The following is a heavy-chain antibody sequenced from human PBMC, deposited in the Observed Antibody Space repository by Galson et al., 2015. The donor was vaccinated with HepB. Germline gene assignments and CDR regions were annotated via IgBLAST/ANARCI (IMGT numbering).Heavy chain of an antibody. CDR3: AREDPNCSSTSCYSFDY. D-gene: IGHD2-2*01. J-gene: IGHJ4*02. CDR1: GFTFSSYS. CDR2: ISSSSSTI. Sequence: SLRLSCAASGFTFSSYSMNWVRQAPGKGLEWVSYISSSSSTIYYADSVKGRFTISRDNAKNSLYLQMNSLRAEDTAVYYCAREDPNCSSTSCYSFDYWGQGTLVTVSS. V-gene: IGHV3-48*01.